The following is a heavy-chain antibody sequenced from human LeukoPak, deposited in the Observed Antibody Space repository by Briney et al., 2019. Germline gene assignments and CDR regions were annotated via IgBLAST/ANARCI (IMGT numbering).Heavy chain of an antibody. CDR1: GFTFSGSA. CDR2: IRSKANSYAT. D-gene: IGHD2-21*02. CDR3: TRYSNCGGDCYANLDAFDI. J-gene: IGHJ3*02. Sequence: GGSLRLSCAASGFTFSGSAMHWVRQASGKGPEWVGRIRSKANSYATAYAASVKGRFTISRDDSKNTAYLQMNSLKTEDTAVYYCTRYSNCGGDCYANLDAFDIWGQGTMVTVSS. V-gene: IGHV3-73*01.